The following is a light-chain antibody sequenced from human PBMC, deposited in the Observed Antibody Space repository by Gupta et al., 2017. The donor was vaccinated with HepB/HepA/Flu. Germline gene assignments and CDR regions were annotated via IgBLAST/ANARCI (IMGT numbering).Light chain of an antibody. V-gene: IGLV1-44*01. J-gene: IGLJ2*01. CDR2: KND. CDR1: SSNIGSNT. Sequence: QSVLTQAPSASGTPGRRVSISCSGSSSNIGSNTVDWYQQLPGTAPKVLIYKNDERPSGVPDRFSGSKSGTSASLAISGLQSEDEADYICSAWDDSLNGVVFGGGTKLTVL. CDR3: SAWDDSLNGVV.